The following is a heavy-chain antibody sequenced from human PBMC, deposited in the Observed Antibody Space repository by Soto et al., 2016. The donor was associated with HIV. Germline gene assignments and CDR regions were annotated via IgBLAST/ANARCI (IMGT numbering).Heavy chain of an antibody. CDR3: ARAPGDYGDNSG. CDR1: GFTFSDYG. J-gene: IGHJ4*02. D-gene: IGHD4-17*01. Sequence: VHLVESGGGVVQPGRSLRLSCAASGFTFSDYGMHWVRQAPGKGLEWVAVIWYDGSNKYYTDSVKGRFTISRDNSKNTLYLQMNNLRAEDTAVYYCARAPGDYGDNSGWGQGTLVTVSS. CDR2: IWYDGSNK. V-gene: IGHV3-33*01.